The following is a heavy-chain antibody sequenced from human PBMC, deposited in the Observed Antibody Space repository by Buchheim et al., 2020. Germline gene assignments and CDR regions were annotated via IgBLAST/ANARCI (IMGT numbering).Heavy chain of an antibody. D-gene: IGHD3-10*01. CDR3: AKIGSGNYYYYGMDV. Sequence: QVQLVESGGGVVQPGRSLRLSCAASGFSFSKIGMHWVRQAPGKGLEWVAVIWYDGSNKYYADSVKGRFTISRDNSKNTLYLQMNSLRDEDTAVYYCAKIGSGNYYYYGMDVWGQGTT. V-gene: IGHV3-33*06. J-gene: IGHJ6*02. CDR1: GFSFSKIG. CDR2: IWYDGSNK.